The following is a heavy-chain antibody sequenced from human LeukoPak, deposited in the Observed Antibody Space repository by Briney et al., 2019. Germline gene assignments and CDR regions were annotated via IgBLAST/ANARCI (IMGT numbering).Heavy chain of an antibody. D-gene: IGHD6-6*01. Sequence: GGSLRLSCAVSGFTFSGFWMSWSRQAPGKGLEWVASINSDGSEGYYADVVKGRFTISRDNAKNSLYLQVNSLRAEDTAVYYCARSSYSSSSSVWGQGTMVTVSS. CDR1: GFTFSGFW. CDR3: ARSSYSSSSSV. J-gene: IGHJ3*01. V-gene: IGHV3-7*03. CDR2: INSDGSEG.